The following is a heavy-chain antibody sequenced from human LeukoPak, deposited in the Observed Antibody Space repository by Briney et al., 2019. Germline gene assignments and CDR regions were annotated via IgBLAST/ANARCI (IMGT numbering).Heavy chain of an antibody. J-gene: IGHJ4*02. D-gene: IGHD5-24*01. CDR1: GLTFSSHE. CDR3: ANLGPPGRDHYLES. Sequence: GGSLRLSCAASGLTFSSHEMNWVRQAPGKGLEGVSYISRSGSTIYYAHSVKGRFTISRDNAKNSLYLQMNSLRDEDTAVYYCANLGPPGRDHYLESWGQGTLVTVSS. V-gene: IGHV3-48*03. CDR2: ISRSGSTI.